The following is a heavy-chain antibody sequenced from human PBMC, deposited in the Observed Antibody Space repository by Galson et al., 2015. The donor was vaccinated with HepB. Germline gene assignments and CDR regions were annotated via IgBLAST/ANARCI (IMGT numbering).Heavy chain of an antibody. J-gene: IGHJ5*02. CDR3: ATSIAGFIILDP. CDR1: GFTFSSYA. V-gene: IGHV1-69*10. Sequence: SVKVSCKASGFTFSSYAINWVRQAPGQGLEWVGGILPDVSKTYYAQKVKGRVTITRDNSKSTLYMELSSLRSEDTAVYYCATSIAGFIILDPWGQGTLVTVSS. CDR2: ILPDVSKT. D-gene: IGHD6-6*01.